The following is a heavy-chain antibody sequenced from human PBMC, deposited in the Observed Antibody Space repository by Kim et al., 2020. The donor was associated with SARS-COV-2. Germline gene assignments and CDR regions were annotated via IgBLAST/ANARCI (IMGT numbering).Heavy chain of an antibody. J-gene: IGHJ5*02. V-gene: IGHV4-61*01. Sequence: SETLSLICTVSGGSVSSGSYYWSRLRQPPGKGLEWNGYIYYSGSSNPNPSLKSRVTISVDTTKNQFSLKLSPVTAAATAVYYCAREGWGSNWFDSWGQET. D-gene: IGHD3-16*01. CDR3: AREGWGSNWFDS. CDR1: GGSVSSGSYY. CDR2: IYYSGSS.